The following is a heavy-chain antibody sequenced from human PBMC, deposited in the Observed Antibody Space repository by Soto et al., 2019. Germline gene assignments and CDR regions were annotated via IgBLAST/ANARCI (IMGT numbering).Heavy chain of an antibody. V-gene: IGHV4-34*01. Sequence: SETLSLTCNVSGVSLTGYHWSWIRQPPGKTLEWIGEINHSGSTNYNPSLKSRVTISVDTSKNQFSLKLSSVTAADTAVYYCARGRVVVVAATSGNWFDPWGQGTLVTVSS. CDR2: INHSGST. J-gene: IGHJ5*02. CDR3: ARGRVVVVAATSGNWFDP. D-gene: IGHD2-15*01. CDR1: GVSLTGYH.